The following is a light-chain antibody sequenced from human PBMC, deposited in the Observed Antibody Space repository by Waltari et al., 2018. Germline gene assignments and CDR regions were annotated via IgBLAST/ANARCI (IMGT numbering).Light chain of an antibody. CDR1: QSVTRS. Sequence: EIALTQSPGTLSLSPGERATLSCRASQSVTRSLAWYQQKPGQAPRLLIYGASSRATGIPDRFSGCGSVTDFSLTISRLEPEDFAMYYCQHYVSLPSTFGQGTKVEIK. V-gene: IGKV3-20*01. CDR3: QHYVSLPST. CDR2: GAS. J-gene: IGKJ1*01.